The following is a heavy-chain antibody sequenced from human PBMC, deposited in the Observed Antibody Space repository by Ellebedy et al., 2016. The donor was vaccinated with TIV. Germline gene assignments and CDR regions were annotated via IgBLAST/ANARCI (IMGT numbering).Heavy chain of an antibody. CDR2: IYSGGSDT. D-gene: IGHD6-6*01. V-gene: IGHV5-51*01. CDR3: ARLREDPVYSTSGYFDV. Sequence: GESLKISCKGSGYRFSNFWLGWVRQMPGEGLQWMGIIYSGGSDTSYSPSFQGQVTFSADKSISTAYLQWSSLKASDTAVYYCARLREDPVYSTSGYFDVWGRGTLVTVSS. J-gene: IGHJ2*01. CDR1: GYRFSNFW.